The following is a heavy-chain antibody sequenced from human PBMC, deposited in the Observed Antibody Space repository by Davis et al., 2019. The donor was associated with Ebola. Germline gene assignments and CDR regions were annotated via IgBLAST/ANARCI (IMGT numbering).Heavy chain of an antibody. D-gene: IGHD2-8*02. J-gene: IGHJ4*02. CDR1: GFTFSSYS. V-gene: IGHV3-53*01. CDR3: ARTHCAGGGCSSDY. CDR2: IFSGGST. Sequence: PGGSLRLSCAASGFTFSSYSMNWVRQAPGKGLEWVSVIFSGGSTHYADSVKGRFTISRDNSKNTLYLQMSSLRAEDTAVYYCARTHCAGGGCSSDYWGPGTLVTVSS.